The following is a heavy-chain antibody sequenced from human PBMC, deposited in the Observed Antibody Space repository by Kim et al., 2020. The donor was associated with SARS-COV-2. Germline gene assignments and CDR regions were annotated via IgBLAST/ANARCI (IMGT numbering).Heavy chain of an antibody. D-gene: IGHD3-22*01. CDR3: ARGRRTMIVVVITPYYYYGMDV. Sequence: ASVKVSCKASGYTFNSYDINWVRQATGQGLEWMGWMNPNSGNTGYAQKFQGRVTMTRNTSISTDYMELSSLRSEDTAVYYCARGRRTMIVVVITPYYYYGMDVWGQGTTVTVSS. CDR2: MNPNSGNT. J-gene: IGHJ6*02. V-gene: IGHV1-8*01. CDR1: GYTFNSYD.